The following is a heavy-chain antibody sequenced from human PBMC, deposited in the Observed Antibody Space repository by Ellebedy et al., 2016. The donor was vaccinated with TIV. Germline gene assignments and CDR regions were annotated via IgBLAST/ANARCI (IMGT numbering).Heavy chain of an antibody. CDR2: INPGDGTT. D-gene: IGHD1-26*01. Sequence: AASVKVSCKASGYTFTRYYFMHWVRQAPGQGLEWMGIINPGDGTTTYARKFQGRVTMTRDTSTSTVYMELGSLRSDDTAVYYCARGGRYSGSYNFYHWGQGSLVTVSS. V-gene: IGHV1-46*01. CDR1: GYTFTRYYF. J-gene: IGHJ4*02. CDR3: ARGGRYSGSYNFYH.